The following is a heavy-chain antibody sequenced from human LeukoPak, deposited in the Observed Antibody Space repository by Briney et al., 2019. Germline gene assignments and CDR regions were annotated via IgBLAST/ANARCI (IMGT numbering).Heavy chain of an antibody. D-gene: IGHD1-26*01. CDR1: GYTFTGYG. CDR3: ARERVIVGARYYYGMDV. V-gene: IGHV1-18*01. CDR2: ISAYNGNT. Sequence: ASVKVSCKASGYTFTGYGISWVRQAPGQGLEWMGWISAYNGNTNYAQKLQGRVTMTTDTSTSTAYMELRSLRSDDTAVYYCARERVIVGARYYYGMDVWGQGTTVTVSS. J-gene: IGHJ6*02.